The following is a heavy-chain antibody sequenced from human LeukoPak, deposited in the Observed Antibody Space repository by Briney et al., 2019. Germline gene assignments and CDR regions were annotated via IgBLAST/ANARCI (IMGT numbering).Heavy chain of an antibody. Sequence: SVKVSCKASGGTFSSYAISWVRQAPGQGLEWMGRIIPILGIANYAQKFQGRVTITADKSTSTAYMELSSLRSEDTAVYYCARVLVAVRRGHDAFDIWGQGTMVTVSS. J-gene: IGHJ3*02. CDR3: ARVLVAVRRGHDAFDI. CDR1: GGTFSSYA. V-gene: IGHV1-69*04. D-gene: IGHD2-15*01. CDR2: IIPILGIA.